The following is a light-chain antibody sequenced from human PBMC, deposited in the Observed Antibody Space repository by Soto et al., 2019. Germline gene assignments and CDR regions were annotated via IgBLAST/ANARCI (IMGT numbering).Light chain of an antibody. Sequence: QSVLTQPPSASGTHGQRVTMSCSGSSSNIGSKTVNWYQHLPGTAPKLVIYSNNQRPSGVPGRFSGSKSGTSASLAINGLQSEDEAEYYCAVWDDSLNGWVFGGGTKLTVL. J-gene: IGLJ3*02. CDR3: AVWDDSLNGWV. CDR2: SNN. CDR1: SSNIGSKT. V-gene: IGLV1-44*01.